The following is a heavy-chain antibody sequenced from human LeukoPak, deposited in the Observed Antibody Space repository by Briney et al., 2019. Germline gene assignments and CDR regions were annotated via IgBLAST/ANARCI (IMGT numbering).Heavy chain of an antibody. CDR3: AGSRRPDRYCSGGSCHPTDYYYMDV. CDR2: IYYSGST. CDR1: GGSISSSSYY. J-gene: IGHJ6*03. D-gene: IGHD2-15*01. V-gene: IGHV4-39*01. Sequence: SETLSLTCTVSGGSISSSSYYWGWIRQPPGKGLEWIGSIYYSGSTYYNPSLKSRVTISVDTSKNPFSLKLSSVTAADTAVYYCAGSRRPDRYCSGGSCHPTDYYYMDVWGKGTTVTVSS.